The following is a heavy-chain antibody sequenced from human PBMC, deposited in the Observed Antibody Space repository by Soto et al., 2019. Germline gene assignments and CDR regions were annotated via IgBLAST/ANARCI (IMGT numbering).Heavy chain of an antibody. J-gene: IGHJ4*02. V-gene: IGHV3-48*02. D-gene: IGHD3-10*01. CDR3: ARGRPSYFDF. CDR1: GFTFSGHT. CDR2: ISSAATTL. Sequence: EVQLVESGGGLVQPGGSLRRSCAASGFTFSGHTMNWVRQAPGKGLEWVSSISSAATTLYYTDSVKGRFTISRDNAENSLYLHMNSLRDEDTAMYYCARGRPSYFDFWGQGTLVTVSA.